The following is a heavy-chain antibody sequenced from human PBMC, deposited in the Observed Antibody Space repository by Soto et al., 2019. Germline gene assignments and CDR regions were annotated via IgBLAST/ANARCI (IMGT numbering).Heavy chain of an antibody. J-gene: IGHJ6*03. D-gene: IGHD3-3*01. CDR1: GFTFSSYS. Sequence: SGGSLRLSCAASGFTFSSYSMNWVRQAPGKGLEWVSSISSSSSYIYYADSVKGRFTISRDNAKNSLYLQMNSLRAEDTAVYYCARGAYYDFWSGIYYYYMDVWGKGTTVTVSS. CDR3: ARGAYYDFWSGIYYYYMDV. V-gene: IGHV3-21*01. CDR2: ISSSSSYI.